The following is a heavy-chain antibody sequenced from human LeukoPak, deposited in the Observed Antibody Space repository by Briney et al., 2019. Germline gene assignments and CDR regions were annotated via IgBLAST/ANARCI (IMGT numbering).Heavy chain of an antibody. D-gene: IGHD4-11*01. V-gene: IGHV3-33*06. CDR2: IWSDATNE. J-gene: IGHJ4*02. Sequence: PGTSLRLSCEASGFTFSHFGMHWVRQAPGKGLEWVAVIWSDATNEYYADSVKGRFSISRDNFKKTVSLQMNSLRVEDTAVYYCEKDAQRGFDYSNSLEHWGQGSLVTVSS. CDR1: GFTFSHFG. CDR3: EKDAQRGFDYSNSLEH.